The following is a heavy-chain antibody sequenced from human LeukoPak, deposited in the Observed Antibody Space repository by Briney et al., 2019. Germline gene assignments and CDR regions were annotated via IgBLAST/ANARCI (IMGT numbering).Heavy chain of an antibody. D-gene: IGHD6-19*01. Sequence: GGSLRLSCAASGFTFSSYSMNWVRQAPGKGLEWVSSISSSSSYIYYADSVKGRFTISRDNAKNSLYLQMNSLRAEDTAVYYCARDLTYEAGSYYFDYWGQGTLVTVSS. CDR3: ARDLTYEAGSYYFDY. V-gene: IGHV3-21*01. J-gene: IGHJ4*02. CDR2: ISSSSSYI. CDR1: GFTFSSYS.